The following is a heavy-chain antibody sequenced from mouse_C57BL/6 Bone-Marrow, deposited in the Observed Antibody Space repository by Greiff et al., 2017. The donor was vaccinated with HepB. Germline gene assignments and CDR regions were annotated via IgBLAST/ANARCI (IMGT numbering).Heavy chain of an antibody. Sequence: DVKLVESGGGLVKPGGSLKLSCAASGFTFSDYGMHWVRQAPEKGLEWVAYISSGSSTIYYADTVKGRFTISRDNAKNTLFLQMTSLRSEDTAMYYCASPYYYGSSYDFAYWGQGTLVTVSA. CDR2: ISSGSSTI. CDR3: ASPYYYGSSYDFAY. V-gene: IGHV5-17*01. CDR1: GFTFSDYG. D-gene: IGHD1-1*01. J-gene: IGHJ3*01.